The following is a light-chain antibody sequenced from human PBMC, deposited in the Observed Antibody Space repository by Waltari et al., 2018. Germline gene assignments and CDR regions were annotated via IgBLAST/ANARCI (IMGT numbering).Light chain of an antibody. J-gene: IGKJ1*01. Sequence: DIQMTQSPSTLSASVGDRVTITCRASQSISTWLSWYQQTPGKAPKLLIYDVSSLESGVPSRFSGSGSGTEFTLSISSLQPDDFATYYCQQYNSYSGTFGQGTKVEIQ. V-gene: IGKV1-5*01. CDR2: DVS. CDR3: QQYNSYSGT. CDR1: QSISTW.